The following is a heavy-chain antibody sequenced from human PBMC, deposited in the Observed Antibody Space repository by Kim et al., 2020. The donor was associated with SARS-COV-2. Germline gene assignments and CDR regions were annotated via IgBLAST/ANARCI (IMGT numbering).Heavy chain of an antibody. D-gene: IGHD1-26*01. CDR3: AKSFSGSYFGYDY. Sequence: GGSLRLSCAASGFTFNTYGMHWVRQAPGKGLEWVAVISYDGSNKYYADSVKGRFTISRDNSKNMLYLQMNSLRIEDTAVYYCAKSFSGSYFGYDYWGQGTLVTVSS. CDR1: GFTFNTYG. CDR2: ISYDGSNK. V-gene: IGHV3-30*18. J-gene: IGHJ4*02.